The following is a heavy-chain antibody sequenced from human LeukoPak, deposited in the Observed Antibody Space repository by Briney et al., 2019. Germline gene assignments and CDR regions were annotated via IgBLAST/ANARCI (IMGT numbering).Heavy chain of an antibody. V-gene: IGHV4-59*01. Sequence: SETLSLTCTVSGGSISSYYWSWIRQPPGKGLEWIGYIYYSGSTNYNPSLKSRVTISVDTSKNQFSLKLSSVTAADTAVYYCASASVEMATITGEGEYFQHWGQGTLVTVSS. CDR1: GGSISSYY. D-gene: IGHD5-24*01. CDR2: IYYSGST. CDR3: ASASVEMATITGEGEYFQH. J-gene: IGHJ1*01.